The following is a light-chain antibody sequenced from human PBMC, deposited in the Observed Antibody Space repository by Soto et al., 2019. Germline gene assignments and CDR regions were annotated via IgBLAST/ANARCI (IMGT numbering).Light chain of an antibody. CDR3: QQRGNWPPT. CDR1: QSISSY. CDR2: DAS. J-gene: IGKJ4*01. Sequence: EIVLTQSPATLSLSPGESATLSCRASQSISSYLAWYQQKPGQAPRLLVYDASNRATAIPARFSGSGSGTDFTLTISSLEPEDFAFYFCQQRGNWPPTFGGGTKVEVK. V-gene: IGKV3-11*01.